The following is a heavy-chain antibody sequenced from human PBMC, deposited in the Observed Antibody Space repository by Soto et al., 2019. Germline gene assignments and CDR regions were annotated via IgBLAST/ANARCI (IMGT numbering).Heavy chain of an antibody. Sequence: SETLSLTCTVSGGSISSGGYYWSWIRQHPGKGLEWIGYIYYSGSTYYNPSLKSRVTISVDTSKNQFSLKLSSVTAADTAVYYCVRDPYLRRSKYYYYMDVWGKGTTVTVSS. CDR3: VRDPYLRRSKYYYYMDV. V-gene: IGHV4-31*03. D-gene: IGHD4-17*01. J-gene: IGHJ6*03. CDR1: GGSISSGGYY. CDR2: IYYSGST.